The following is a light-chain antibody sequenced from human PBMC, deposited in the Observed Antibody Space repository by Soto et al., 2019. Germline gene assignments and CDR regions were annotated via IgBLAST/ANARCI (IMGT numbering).Light chain of an antibody. Sequence: QSVLTQPASVSGSPGQSITISCTGTSGDVGSYNRVSWYQQHPGKAPKLIIYEGTDRPSGVSNRFSGSKSGNTASLTISGLKAEDEAEYYCSSYTNINTRACVFGTGTKVT. J-gene: IGLJ1*01. V-gene: IGLV2-14*01. CDR2: EGT. CDR3: SSYTNINTRACV. CDR1: SGDVGSYNR.